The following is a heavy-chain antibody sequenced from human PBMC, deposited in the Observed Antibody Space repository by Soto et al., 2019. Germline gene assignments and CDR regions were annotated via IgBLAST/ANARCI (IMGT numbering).Heavy chain of an antibody. J-gene: IGHJ3*02. Sequence: TGGSLRLSWAASGFTFSSYTMNWVRQAPGERLEWLSSISSSSSNIYYADSVKGRFSISRDNAKNSLYLQMNSLRAEDTAVYYCAELHSSSINIWGQGTMVTVSS. V-gene: IGHV3-21*01. D-gene: IGHD6-13*01. CDR3: AELHSSSINI. CDR2: ISSSSSNI. CDR1: GFTFSSYT.